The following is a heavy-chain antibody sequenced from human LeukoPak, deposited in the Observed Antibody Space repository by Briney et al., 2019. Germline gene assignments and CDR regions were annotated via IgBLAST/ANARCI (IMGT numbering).Heavy chain of an antibody. D-gene: IGHD3-16*01. Sequence: SETLSLTCTVSGGSISSYYWSWIRQPPGKGLEWIGYIYYSGSTNYNPSLKSRVTISVDTSKNQFSLKLSSVTAADTAVYYCARRMGGPAWGMDVWGQGTTVTVSS. CDR3: ARRMGGPAWGMDV. CDR2: IYYSGST. CDR1: GGSISSYY. V-gene: IGHV4-59*08. J-gene: IGHJ6*02.